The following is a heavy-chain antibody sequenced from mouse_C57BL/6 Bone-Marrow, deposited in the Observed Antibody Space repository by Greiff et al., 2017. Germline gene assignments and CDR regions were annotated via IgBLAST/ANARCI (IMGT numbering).Heavy chain of an antibody. D-gene: IGHD1-1*01. J-gene: IGHJ2*01. V-gene: IGHV1-7*01. CDR2: INPSSGYT. CDR3: SSRHYYDSSQYYFDY. CDR1: GYTFTSYW. Sequence: QVQLQQSGAELAKPGASVKLSCKASGYTFTSYWMHWVKQRPGQGLEWIGYINPSSGYTKYNQKFKDKATLTADKSSSTASMQLSSRTYEDSAVYYCSSRHYYDSSQYYFDYWGQGTTLTVSS.